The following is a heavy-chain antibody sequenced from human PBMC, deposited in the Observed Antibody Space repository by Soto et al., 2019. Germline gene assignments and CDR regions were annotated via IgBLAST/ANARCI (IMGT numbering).Heavy chain of an antibody. D-gene: IGHD3-10*01. CDR1: GGTFSSYA. J-gene: IGHJ5*02. CDR2: IIPIFGTA. V-gene: IGHV1-69*01. Sequence: QVQLVQSGAEVKKPGSSVKVSCKASGGTFSSYAISWVRQAPGQGLEWMGGIIPIFGTANYAQKFQGRVTITADESTSTAYMELSSLRSEDTAVYYGARLITMVRGVIICNWFDPWGQGALVTVSS. CDR3: ARLITMVRGVIICNWFDP.